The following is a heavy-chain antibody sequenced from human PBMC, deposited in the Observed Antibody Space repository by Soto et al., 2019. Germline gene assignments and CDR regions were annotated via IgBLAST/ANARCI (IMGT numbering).Heavy chain of an antibody. V-gene: IGHV1-69*12. Sequence: QVQLVQSGAEVKKPGSSVKVSCKASGGTFSSYAITWVRQAPGQGLEWMGGIIPIFGTANYAQKFQARVTITADESTSTAYMERSSLRSEDTAVYYCARDRGPSSGYYPSWFDPWGQGTLVTVSS. J-gene: IGHJ5*02. CDR1: GGTFSSYA. CDR2: IIPIFGTA. CDR3: ARDRGPSSGYYPSWFDP. D-gene: IGHD3-22*01.